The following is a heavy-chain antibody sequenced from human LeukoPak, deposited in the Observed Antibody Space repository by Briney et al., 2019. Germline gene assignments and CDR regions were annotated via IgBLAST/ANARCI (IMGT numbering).Heavy chain of an antibody. Sequence: ASVKVSCKASGYTFISYDINWVRQATGQGLGWMGWMNPNSGNTGYAQKFQGRVTMTRNTSISTAYMELSSLRSEDTAVYYCVRAVRTVPGRGYCSGGSCKSTYYFDYWGQGTLVTVSS. CDR2: MNPNSGNT. CDR3: VRAVRTVPGRGYCSGGSCKSTYYFDY. V-gene: IGHV1-8*01. J-gene: IGHJ4*02. D-gene: IGHD2-15*01. CDR1: GYTFISYD.